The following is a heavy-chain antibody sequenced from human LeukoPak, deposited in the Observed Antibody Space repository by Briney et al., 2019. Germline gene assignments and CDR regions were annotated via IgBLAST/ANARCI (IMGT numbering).Heavy chain of an antibody. Sequence: PSQTLSLTCTVSGGSISSGDYYWSWIRQPPRKGLEWIGYIYYSGSTYYNPSLKSRVTISVDTSKNQFSLKLSSVTAADTAVYYCARDSHRQDSSGYYWFDYWGQGTLVTVSS. V-gene: IGHV4-30-4*08. CDR3: ARDSHRQDSSGYYWFDY. J-gene: IGHJ4*02. D-gene: IGHD3-22*01. CDR1: GGSISSGDYY. CDR2: IYYSGST.